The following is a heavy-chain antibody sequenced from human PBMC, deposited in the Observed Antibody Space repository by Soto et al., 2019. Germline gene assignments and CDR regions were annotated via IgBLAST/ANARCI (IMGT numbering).Heavy chain of an antibody. Sequence: ASVKVSCKSSGYPFTHYGITWIRQAPGQGLEWMGWISPFNGNTNYGQTLQGRVTLTTETSTSTVYMELRSLRSDDTAVYYCARDQSFYRTYYYGIDVWGQGTTVTVSS. CDR3: ARDQSFYRTYYYGIDV. CDR2: ISPFNGNT. V-gene: IGHV1-18*01. D-gene: IGHD3-16*01. CDR1: GYPFTHYG. J-gene: IGHJ6*02.